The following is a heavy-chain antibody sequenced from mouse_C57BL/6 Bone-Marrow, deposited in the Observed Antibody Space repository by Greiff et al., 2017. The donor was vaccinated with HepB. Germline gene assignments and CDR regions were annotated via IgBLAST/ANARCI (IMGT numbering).Heavy chain of an antibody. D-gene: IGHD2-1*01. J-gene: IGHJ4*01. CDR1: GFSLTSYG. Sequence: VQLQQSGPGLVAPSQSLSITCTVSGFSLTSYGVDWVRQSPGTGLEWLGVIWGVGSTNYNSALKSRLSISKDNSKSQVFLKMNSLQTDDTAMYYCASWIYYGNLRRAMDYWGQGTSVTVSS. CDR3: ASWIYYGNLRRAMDY. V-gene: IGHV2-6*01. CDR2: IWGVGST.